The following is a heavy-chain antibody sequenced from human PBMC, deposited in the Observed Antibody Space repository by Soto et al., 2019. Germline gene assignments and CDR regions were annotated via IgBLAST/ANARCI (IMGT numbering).Heavy chain of an antibody. V-gene: IGHV1-69*02. CDR2: IIPILGIA. J-gene: IGHJ4*02. D-gene: IGHD2-15*01. CDR1: GGTFSSYT. Sequence: ASVKVSCKASGGTFSSYTISWVRQAPGQGLEWMGRIIPILGIANYAQKFQGRVTITADKSTSTAYMELSSLRSEDTAGYYCAREYCSGGSCYRNFDYWGQGNLVTVSS. CDR3: AREYCSGGSCYRNFDY.